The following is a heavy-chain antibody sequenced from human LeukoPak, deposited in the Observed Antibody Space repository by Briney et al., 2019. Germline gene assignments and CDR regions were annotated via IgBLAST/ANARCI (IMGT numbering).Heavy chain of an antibody. V-gene: IGHV1-2*02. D-gene: IGHD3-22*01. Sequence: ASVKVSCKASGYTFNDYYMHWVRQAPGQGLEWMGWINPNSGGTNYAQKFQGRVTMTRDTSISTAYMELSRLKSDDTAVYYCARRGYDSSGYLGYWGQGTLVTVSS. CDR1: GYTFNDYY. J-gene: IGHJ4*02. CDR3: ARRGYDSSGYLGY. CDR2: INPNSGGT.